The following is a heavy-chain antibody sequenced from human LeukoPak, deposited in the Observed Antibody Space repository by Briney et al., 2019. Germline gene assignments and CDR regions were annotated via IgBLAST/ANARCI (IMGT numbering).Heavy chain of an antibody. CDR2: IYISESSTT. Sequence: SETLTLPCTVPDGSIRTYYWSWIRQPPGKGLEWVGHIYISESSTTDYNPSLKSRVTISVDTSKNQVSLKLSSVTAADTAVYYCARAGGGYGYGYDYWGQGTLLAVSS. V-gene: IGHV4-59*01. CDR1: DGSIRTYY. CDR3: ARAGGGYGYGYDY. J-gene: IGHJ4*02. D-gene: IGHD5-18*01.